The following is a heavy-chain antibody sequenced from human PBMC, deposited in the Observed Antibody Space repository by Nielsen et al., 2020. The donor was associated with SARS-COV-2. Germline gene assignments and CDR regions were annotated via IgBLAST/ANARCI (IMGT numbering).Heavy chain of an antibody. Sequence: GESLKISCAASGFTFSNFDMHWVRQTRGKGMEWVSTIGTGTDTYYPGSVKGRFTISRENAKNSLHLQMNSLRAGDTAVYYCARGLHGGFDYWGQGTLVTVSS. CDR2: IGTGTDT. V-gene: IGHV3-13*01. CDR3: ARGLHGGFDY. CDR1: GFTFSNFD. D-gene: IGHD4-23*01. J-gene: IGHJ4*02.